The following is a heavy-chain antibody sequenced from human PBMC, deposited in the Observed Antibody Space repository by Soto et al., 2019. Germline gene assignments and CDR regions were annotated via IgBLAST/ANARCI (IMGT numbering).Heavy chain of an antibody. CDR1: GGSISSGAYS. J-gene: IGHJ3*01. CDR3: AKEGDYAAYDV. Sequence: QLQLQESGSGLVKPSQTLSLTCTVSGGSISSGAYSWGWIRQPPGKGLEWIGYIYHTGSSYYSPSVKNRVTISVDKSKNHFSLKLTSMTAADTAVYFCAKEGDYAAYDVWGQGTMVTVSS. CDR2: IYHTGSS. D-gene: IGHD4-17*01. V-gene: IGHV4-30-2*01.